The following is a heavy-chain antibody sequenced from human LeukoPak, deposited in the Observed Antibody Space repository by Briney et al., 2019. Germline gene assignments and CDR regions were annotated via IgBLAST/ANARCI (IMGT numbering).Heavy chain of an antibody. CDR1: GDSISSGPYY. V-gene: IGHV4-39*01. CDR2: IYYGENT. Sequence: PSETLSLTCTVSGDSISSGPYYWGWIRQPPGKGLEWIGNIYYGENTYYNPSLKSRVTISLDTSKNQFSLKLSSVTAADTAMYYCARGNYDYVWGGIDYWGQGTLVTVSS. D-gene: IGHD3-16*01. CDR3: ARGNYDYVWGGIDY. J-gene: IGHJ4*02.